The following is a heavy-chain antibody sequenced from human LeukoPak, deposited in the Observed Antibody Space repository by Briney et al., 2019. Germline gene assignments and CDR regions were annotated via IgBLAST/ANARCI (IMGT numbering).Heavy chain of an antibody. CDR1: GGSISSGGYY. Sequence: PSQTLSLTCTVSGGSISSGGYYWSWIRQHPGKGLEWIGYIYYSGSTYYNPSLKSRVTISADTSKNQFSLKLSSVTAADTAVYYCARITVDRDAFDIWGQGTMVTVSS. CDR2: IYYSGST. J-gene: IGHJ3*02. CDR3: ARITVDRDAFDI. D-gene: IGHD4-23*01. V-gene: IGHV4-31*03.